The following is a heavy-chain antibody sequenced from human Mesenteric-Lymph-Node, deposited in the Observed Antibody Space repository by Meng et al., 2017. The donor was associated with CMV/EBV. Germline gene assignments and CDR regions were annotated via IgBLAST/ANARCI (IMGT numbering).Heavy chain of an antibody. Sequence: GGSLRLSCKGSGYSFTSYGISWVRQAPGQGLEWMGWISAYNGNTNYAQKLQGRVTMTTDTSTSTAYMELRSLRSDDTAVYYCARVISSTSSRGGMDVWGQGTTVTVSS. D-gene: IGHD2-2*01. CDR3: ARVISSTSSRGGMDV. V-gene: IGHV1-18*01. CDR1: GYSFTSYG. CDR2: ISAYNGNT. J-gene: IGHJ6*02.